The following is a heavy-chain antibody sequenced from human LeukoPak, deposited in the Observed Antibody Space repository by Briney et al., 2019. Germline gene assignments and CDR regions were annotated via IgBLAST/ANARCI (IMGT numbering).Heavy chain of an antibody. J-gene: IGHJ6*03. CDR3: ARVSRGWYNYYYHYYMDV. D-gene: IGHD6-19*01. CDR1: GFTFSDYW. V-gene: IGHV3-7*01. Sequence: SGGSLRLSCGASGFTFSDYWMTWVRQAPGKGLEWVANIKQDGSEKYYVDSVKGRFTISRDNAKNSLHLQMNSLRGEDTAVYYCARVSRGWYNYYYHYYMDVWGKGTTVTVSS. CDR2: IKQDGSEK.